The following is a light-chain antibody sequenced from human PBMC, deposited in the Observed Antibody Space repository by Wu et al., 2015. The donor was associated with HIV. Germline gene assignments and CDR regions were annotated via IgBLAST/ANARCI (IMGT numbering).Light chain of an antibody. CDR1: QNIYNY. CDR2: VTS. Sequence: DIHMTQSPSSLSASVGDRLSITCRSSQNIYNYLNWYQQKPGEAPKLLIYVTSTLQSGVPSRFSGSGSGTDFTLAISSLQPGDFAVYYCQQSYRTPFTFGQGTKVRS. V-gene: IGKV1-39*01. CDR3: QQSYRTPFT. J-gene: IGKJ2*01.